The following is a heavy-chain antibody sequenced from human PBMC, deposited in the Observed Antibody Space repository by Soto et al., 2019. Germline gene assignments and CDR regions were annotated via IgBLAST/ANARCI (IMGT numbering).Heavy chain of an antibody. CDR1: GFTFSSYG. CDR3: ARMRMRITIFGVVIRVPSYFDY. Sequence: GGSLRLSCAASGFTFSSYGMHWVRQAPGKGLEWVAVIWYDGSNKYYADSVEGRFTISRDNSKNTLYLQMNSLRAEDTAVYYCARMRMRITIFGVVIRVPSYFDYWGQGTLVTVSS. V-gene: IGHV3-33*01. D-gene: IGHD3-3*01. CDR2: IWYDGSNK. J-gene: IGHJ4*02.